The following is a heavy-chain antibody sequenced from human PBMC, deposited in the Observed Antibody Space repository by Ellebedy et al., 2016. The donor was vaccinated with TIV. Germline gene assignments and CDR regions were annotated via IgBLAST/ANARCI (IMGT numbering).Heavy chain of an antibody. Sequence: GSMRLSCTVSGGSISSSSYFWGWIRQPPGKGLEWIGSIYYSGSTYYNPSLKSRVTISVDTSKNQFSLKLSSVTAADSALYFCTRDPGGGRWGYFASWGQGILVTVSS. CDR2: IYYSGST. J-gene: IGHJ5*02. CDR3: TRDPGGGRWGYFAS. CDR1: GGSISSSSYF. V-gene: IGHV4-39*07. D-gene: IGHD2-15*01.